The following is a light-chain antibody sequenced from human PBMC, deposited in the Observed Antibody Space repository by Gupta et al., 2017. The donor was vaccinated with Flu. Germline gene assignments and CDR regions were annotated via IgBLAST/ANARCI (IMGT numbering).Light chain of an antibody. Sequence: GEMATLSCRASQSVSSYLAWYQQKPGQAPRLLIYDASNRATGIPARFSGSGSGTDFTLTISSLEPEDFAVYYCQQRSNWPVTFGQGTRLEIK. CDR3: QQRSNWPVT. CDR1: QSVSSY. V-gene: IGKV3-11*01. CDR2: DAS. J-gene: IGKJ5*01.